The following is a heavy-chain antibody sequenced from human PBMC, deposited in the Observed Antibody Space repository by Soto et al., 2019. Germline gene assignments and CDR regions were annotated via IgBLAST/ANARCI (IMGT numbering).Heavy chain of an antibody. V-gene: IGHV4-59*01. D-gene: IGHD6-6*01. J-gene: IGHJ3*02. Sequence: SETLSLTCTVSGGSISSYYWSWIRQPPGKGLEWIGYIYYSGSTNYNPSLKSRVTIPVDTSKNQFSLKLSSVTAADTAVYYCARVRRGIAARRAFDIWGQGTMVTVSS. CDR3: ARVRRGIAARRAFDI. CDR1: GGSISSYY. CDR2: IYYSGST.